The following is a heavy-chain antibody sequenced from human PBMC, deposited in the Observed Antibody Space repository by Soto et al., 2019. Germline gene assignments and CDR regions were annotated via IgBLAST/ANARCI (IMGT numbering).Heavy chain of an antibody. CDR2: VSTRSSLI. D-gene: IGHD3-10*01. V-gene: IGHV3-21*01. J-gene: IGHJ5*02. CDR3: ATLARGGPVTLPLDA. Sequence: VQLVESGGGQVKPGGSLRLSCAASGFTFSSYTINWVRLGPGKGREWVASVSTRSSLIYYADSVKGRFTISRDNAKNSEYLQMNSLRAEDTAVYYCATLARGGPVTLPLDAWGQGTLVTVSS. CDR1: GFTFSSYT.